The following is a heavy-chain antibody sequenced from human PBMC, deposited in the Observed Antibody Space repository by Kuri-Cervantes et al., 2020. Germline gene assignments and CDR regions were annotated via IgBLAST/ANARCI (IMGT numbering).Heavy chain of an antibody. CDR3: ARDPRLGPGSGSLWRRDFAEDGMDV. CDR1: GFTFSSYG. CDR2: IWYDGSNK. D-gene: IGHD3-10*01. V-gene: IGHV3-33*01. J-gene: IGHJ6*02. Sequence: GGSLRLSCAASGFTFSSYGMHWVRQAPGKGLEWVAVIWYDGSNKYYADSVKGRFTISRDNSKNTLCLQMNSLRAEDTAVYYCARDPRLGPGSGSLWRRDFAEDGMDVWGQGTTVTVSS.